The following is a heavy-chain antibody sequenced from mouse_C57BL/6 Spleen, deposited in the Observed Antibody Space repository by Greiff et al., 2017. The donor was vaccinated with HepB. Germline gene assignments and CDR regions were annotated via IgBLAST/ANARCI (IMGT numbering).Heavy chain of an antibody. J-gene: IGHJ4*01. CDR1: GYTFTSYW. Sequence: QVQLQQPGAELVMPGASVKLSCKACGYTFTSYWMHWVKQRPGQGLEWIGEIDPSDSYTNYNQKFKGKSTLTVDKSSSTAYMQLRSLTSEDSAVYYCARVYDYGYYYAMDYWGQGTSVTVSS. D-gene: IGHD2-4*01. CDR3: ARVYDYGYYYAMDY. CDR2: IDPSDSYT. V-gene: IGHV1-69*01.